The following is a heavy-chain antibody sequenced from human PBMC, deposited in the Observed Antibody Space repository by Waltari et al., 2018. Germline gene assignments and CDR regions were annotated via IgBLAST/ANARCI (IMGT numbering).Heavy chain of an antibody. D-gene: IGHD1-26*01. CDR3: TPDRAYSRFEY. J-gene: IGHJ4*02. CDR1: GFMFAGHT. CDR2: IRSNSRTT. Sequence: EVQLVESGGGLVQSGRSLRLSCTASGFMFAGHTVSWFRQAPGKGMGWGGCIRSNSRTTKDAASVQGRLTFSRDDPENIASLQMDSLKTEDTAVYYCTPDRAYSRFEYWGLGSLVTVSS. V-gene: IGHV3-49*03.